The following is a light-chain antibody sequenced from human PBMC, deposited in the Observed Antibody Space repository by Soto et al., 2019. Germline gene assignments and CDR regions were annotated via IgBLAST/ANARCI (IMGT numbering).Light chain of an antibody. CDR2: GAS. Sequence: EIVLTQSPGTLSLSPGERATLSCRASQSVSSSYLAWYQQKPGQAPRLLIYGASSRATGIPDRFSVSGSGTDFTLTISRLEPEDLAVYYCQQYGSSPRFGGGTKVEIK. CDR3: QQYGSSPR. J-gene: IGKJ4*01. CDR1: QSVSSSY. V-gene: IGKV3-20*01.